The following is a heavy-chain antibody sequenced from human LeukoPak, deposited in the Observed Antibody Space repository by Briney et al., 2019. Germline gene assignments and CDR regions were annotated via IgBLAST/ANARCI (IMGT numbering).Heavy chain of an antibody. V-gene: IGHV3-23*01. D-gene: IGHD1-26*01. CDR1: GFTFSSYG. J-gene: IGHJ4*02. CDR2: ISGSGGST. Sequence: GGTLRLSCAASGFTFSSYGMSWVRQAPGKGLEWVSAISGSGGSTYYADSVKGRFTTSRDNSKNTLYLQMNSLRAEDTAVYYCAKELFGIVGAIDYWGQGTLVTVSS. CDR3: AKELFGIVGAIDY.